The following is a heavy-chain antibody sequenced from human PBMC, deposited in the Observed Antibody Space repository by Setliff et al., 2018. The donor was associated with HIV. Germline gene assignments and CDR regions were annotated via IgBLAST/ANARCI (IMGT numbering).Heavy chain of an antibody. CDR3: TRTNPLAAPPFDF. Sequence: SETLSLTCTVSGDSISGYYWSWIRQPPGKGLEWIGYIYISGSTNYSPSLQSRITISVDTSKNQFSLKLSSVTAADTAVYYCTRTNPLAAPPFDFWGQGTLVTVSS. CDR2: IYISGST. J-gene: IGHJ4*02. D-gene: IGHD6-13*01. CDR1: GDSISGYY. V-gene: IGHV4-4*09.